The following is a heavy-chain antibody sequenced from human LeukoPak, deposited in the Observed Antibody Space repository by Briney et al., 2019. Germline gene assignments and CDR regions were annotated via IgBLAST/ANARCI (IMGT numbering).Heavy chain of an antibody. V-gene: IGHV3-30*04. CDR2: ISSDGKSK. D-gene: IGHD4-11*01. CDR3: ARDVGKDTITTEIAY. J-gene: IGHJ4*02. Sequence: QPGRSLRLSCAASEFTFSSYSMSWVRQAPGKGLEWVAVISSDGKSKNHADSVKGRFTISRDKSTLFLDMNDLRAEDTALYYCARDVGKDTITTEIAYWGQGTLVTVSS. CDR1: EFTFSSYS.